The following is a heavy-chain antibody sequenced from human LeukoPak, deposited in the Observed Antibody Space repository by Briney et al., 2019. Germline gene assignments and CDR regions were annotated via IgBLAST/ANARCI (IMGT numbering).Heavy chain of an antibody. J-gene: IGHJ4*02. CDR3: RYGGNSILHY. Sequence: GGSLRLSCAASGFTFSSYWMHWVRQGPGKGLVWVSRITSDGSGTSYADSVKGRFTISRDNAKNRVYLQMNNLRAEDTAVYYCRYGGNSILHYWGQGTQVTVSS. V-gene: IGHV3-74*01. CDR2: ITSDGSGT. CDR1: GFTFSSYW. D-gene: IGHD4-23*01.